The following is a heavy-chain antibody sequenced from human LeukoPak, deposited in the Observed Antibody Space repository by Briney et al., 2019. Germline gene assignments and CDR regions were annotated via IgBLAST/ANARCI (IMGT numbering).Heavy chain of an antibody. CDR2: IRGSDTST. V-gene: IGHV3-23*01. CDR1: GLTFSNYA. CDR3: AKLTTVTISDYYTMDV. D-gene: IGHD4-17*01. Sequence: GGSLRLSCAASGLTFSNYAMSWVRQAPGKGLEWIAAIRGSDTSTFYADSVEGRFTISRDNSKNTLYLQMNSLRAEDTAVYYCAKLTTVTISDYYTMDVWGQGTTVTVSS. J-gene: IGHJ6*02.